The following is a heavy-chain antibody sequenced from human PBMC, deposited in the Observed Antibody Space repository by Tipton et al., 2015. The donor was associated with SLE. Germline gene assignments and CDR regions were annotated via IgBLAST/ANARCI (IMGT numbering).Heavy chain of an antibody. V-gene: IGHV1-69*09. CDR3: ARDSRGDYYYYYYMDV. Sequence: QLVQSGAEVKKPGSSVKVSCKASGGTFSSYAISWVRQAPGQGLEWMGGIIPILGIANYAQKFQGRVTMTRDTSTSTVYMELSSLRSEDTAVYYCARDSRGDYYYYYYMDVWGKGTTVTISS. J-gene: IGHJ6*03. CDR1: GGTFSSYA. CDR2: IIPILGIA.